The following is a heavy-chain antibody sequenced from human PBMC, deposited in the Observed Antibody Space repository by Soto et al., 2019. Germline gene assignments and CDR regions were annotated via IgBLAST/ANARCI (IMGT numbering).Heavy chain of an antibody. D-gene: IGHD6-13*01. CDR2: ISSSISTI. J-gene: IGHJ4*02. V-gene: IGHV3-48*02. Sequence: GGSLRLSCAASGFTLSSYSMNWVRQAPGKGLEWISYISSSISTIFYADSVKGRFTISRDNAKNSLYLQMNSLRDEDTAVYYCARGSEGDWQQLAHDYWGQGTLVTVPS. CDR3: ARGSEGDWQQLAHDY. CDR1: GFTLSSYS.